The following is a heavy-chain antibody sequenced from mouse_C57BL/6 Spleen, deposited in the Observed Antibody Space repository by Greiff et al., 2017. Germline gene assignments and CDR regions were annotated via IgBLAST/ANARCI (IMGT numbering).Heavy chain of an antibody. D-gene: IGHD1-1*01. CDR1: GYSITSGYY. CDR3: TRNYYGSSPFAY. J-gene: IGHJ3*01. CDR2: ISYDGSN. Sequence: EVKLQESGPGLVKPSQSLSLTCSVTGYSITSGYYWNWIRQFPGNKLEWMGYISYDGSNNYNPSLKNRIPITRDTSRNQFFLKLNSVTTEDTATYYCTRNYYGSSPFAYWGQGTLVTVSA. V-gene: IGHV3-6*01.